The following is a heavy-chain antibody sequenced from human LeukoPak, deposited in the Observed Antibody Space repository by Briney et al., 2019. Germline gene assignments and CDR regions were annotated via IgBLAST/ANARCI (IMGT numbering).Heavy chain of an antibody. Sequence: PSETLSLTCTVSGGSISSYYWSWIRQPAGKGLEWIGRIYTSGSTNYNPSLKSRVTMSVDTSKNQFSLKLSSVTAADTAVYYCARVSVAGPRGYFDYWGQGTLATVSS. D-gene: IGHD6-19*01. V-gene: IGHV4-4*07. CDR2: IYTSGST. J-gene: IGHJ4*02. CDR3: ARVSVAGPRGYFDY. CDR1: GGSISSYY.